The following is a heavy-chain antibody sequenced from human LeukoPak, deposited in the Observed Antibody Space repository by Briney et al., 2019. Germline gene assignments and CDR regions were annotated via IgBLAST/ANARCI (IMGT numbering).Heavy chain of an antibody. V-gene: IGHV4-59*01. CDR3: AREFRRGWFDP. CDR2: IYYSGST. Sequence: SETLSLTCTVSGGSISSYYWSWIRQPPGKGLEWIGYIYYSGSTNYNPSLKSRVTISVDTSKNQSSLKLSSVTAADTAVYYCAREFRRGWFDPWGQGTLVTVSS. J-gene: IGHJ5*02. CDR1: GGSISSYY.